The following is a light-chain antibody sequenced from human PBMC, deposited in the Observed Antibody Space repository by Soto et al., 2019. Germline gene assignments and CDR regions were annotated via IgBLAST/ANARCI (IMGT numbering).Light chain of an antibody. V-gene: IGLV2-14*01. CDR1: SSDVGGYNY. CDR2: DVS. Sequence: QSVLTQPASGSGSPGQSSTISCTGTSSDVGGYNYVSWYQQHPGKAPKLMIYDVSNRPSGVSNRFSGSKSGNTASLTISGLQAEDEADYYCSSYTSSSTLYVFGTGTRSPS. CDR3: SSYTSSSTLYV. J-gene: IGLJ1*01.